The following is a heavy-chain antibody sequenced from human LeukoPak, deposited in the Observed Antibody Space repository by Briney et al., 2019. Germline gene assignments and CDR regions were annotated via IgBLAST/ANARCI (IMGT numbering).Heavy chain of an antibody. J-gene: IGHJ4*02. D-gene: IGHD6-19*01. CDR2: ISAYNGNT. Sequence: GASVKVSCKASGYTFTSYGISWVRQAPGQGLEWMGWISAYNGNTNYAQKLQGRVTMTTDTSTSTAYMELRSLRSDDTAVYYCARMGRRGEGYSSGWYWDYFDYWGQGTLVTVSS. CDR1: GYTFTSYG. CDR3: ARMGRRGEGYSSGWYWDYFDY. V-gene: IGHV1-18*01.